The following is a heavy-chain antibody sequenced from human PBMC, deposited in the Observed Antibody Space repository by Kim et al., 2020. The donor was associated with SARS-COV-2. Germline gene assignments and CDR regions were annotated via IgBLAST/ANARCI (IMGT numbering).Heavy chain of an antibody. CDR3: VRGPGISIFGVVIPGLYFDH. CDR1: GASFSGYY. J-gene: IGHJ4*02. D-gene: IGHD3-3*01. Sequence: SETLSLTCAVYGASFSGYYWNWIRQPPGKGLEWIGEINHSGSTNYNPSLKSRVTISVDTSKNQFSLKLTSVTAADTAVYYCVRGPGISIFGVVIPGLYFDHWGPGPLVTVSS. CDR2: INHSGST. V-gene: IGHV4-34*01.